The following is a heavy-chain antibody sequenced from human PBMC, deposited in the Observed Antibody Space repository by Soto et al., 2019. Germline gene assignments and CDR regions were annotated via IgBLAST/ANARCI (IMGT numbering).Heavy chain of an antibody. D-gene: IGHD6-6*01. V-gene: IGHV3-7*01. CDR2: IKQDGSEK. CDR1: GFTFSSYW. J-gene: IGHJ5*02. CDR3: ARSIAARLNWFDP. Sequence: EVQLVESGGGLVQPGGSLRLSCAASGFTFSSYWMSWVRQAPGKGLEWVANIKQDGSEKYYVDSVKGRFTISRDNAKNSLYLQMNILRAEDTAVYYCARSIAARLNWFDPWGQVTLFTVSS.